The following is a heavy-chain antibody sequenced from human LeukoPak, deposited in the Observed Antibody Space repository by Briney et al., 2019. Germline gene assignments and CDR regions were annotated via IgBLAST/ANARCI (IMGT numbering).Heavy chain of an antibody. CDR1: GYTFTSYD. D-gene: IGHD3-3*01. V-gene: IGHV1-8*01. CDR3: ARGQRVYYDFWSGSPYNWFDP. J-gene: IGHJ5*02. CDR2: MNPNSGNT. Sequence: VASVKVSCKASGYTFTSYDISWVRQATGQGLEWMGWMNPNSGNTGYAQKFQGRVTMTRNTSISTAYMELSSLRSEDTAVYYCARGQRVYYDFWSGSPYNWFDPWGQGTLVTVSS.